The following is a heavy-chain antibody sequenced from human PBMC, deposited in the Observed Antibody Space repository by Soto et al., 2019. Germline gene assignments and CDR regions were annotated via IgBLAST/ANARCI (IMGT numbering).Heavy chain of an antibody. CDR1: GGSVSGYY. CDR2: IYYSGST. CDR3: ARGLVIDFYYYYYFMDV. J-gene: IGHJ6*03. D-gene: IGHD3-9*01. Sequence: PSETLSLTCTVSGGSVSGYYWSWIRQPPGKGLEWIGSIYYSGSTNYDPSLRSRVTISVDTSNNQFSLKLSSVTAADTAVYYCARGLVIDFYYYYYFMDVWGKGTTVTVSS. V-gene: IGHV4-59*08.